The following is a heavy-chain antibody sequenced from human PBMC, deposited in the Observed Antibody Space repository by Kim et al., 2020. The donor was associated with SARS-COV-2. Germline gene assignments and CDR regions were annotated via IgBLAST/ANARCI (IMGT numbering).Heavy chain of an antibody. CDR1: GYTFTSYG. CDR3: AREGTYYYDSSGYWGHYYFDY. V-gene: IGHV1-18*01. J-gene: IGHJ4*02. D-gene: IGHD3-22*01. Sequence: ASVKVSCKASGYTFTSYGISWVRQAPGQGLEWMGWISAYNGNTNYAQKLQGRVTMTTDTSTSTAYMELRSLRSDDTAVYYCAREGTYYYDSSGYWGHYYFDYWGQGTLVTVSS. CDR2: ISAYNGNT.